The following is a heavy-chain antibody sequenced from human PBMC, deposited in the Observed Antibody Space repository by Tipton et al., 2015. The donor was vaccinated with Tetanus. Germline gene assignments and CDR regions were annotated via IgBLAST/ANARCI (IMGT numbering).Heavy chain of an antibody. CDR2: VYYDGSA. D-gene: IGHD2-2*01. V-gene: IGHV4-39*01. J-gene: IGHJ5*02. CDR1: GDSISSCEYY. CDR3: TRHVVEAVPRWFDP. Sequence: TLSLTCTVSGDSISSCEYYWGWIRQPPGEGLEWIASVYYDGSAYTNPSLKSQIAISIDTSGSQFSLKVHSVTAADTAFYYCTRHVVEAVPRWFDPWGQGTLVTVSS.